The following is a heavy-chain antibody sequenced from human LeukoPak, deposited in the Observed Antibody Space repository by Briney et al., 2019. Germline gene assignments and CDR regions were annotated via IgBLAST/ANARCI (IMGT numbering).Heavy chain of an antibody. J-gene: IGHJ5*02. CDR2: INHSGST. D-gene: IGHD2-15*01. V-gene: IGHV4-34*01. Sequence: SDTLSLTCAVYGGSFSGYYWSWIRQPTGKGLEWIGEINHSGSTNYNPSLNSRVTISVDTSKNQFSMKLSSVTAADTAVYYCARGGIVVVVAARNWFDPWGQGTLVTVSS. CDR1: GGSFSGYY. CDR3: ARGGIVVVVAARNWFDP.